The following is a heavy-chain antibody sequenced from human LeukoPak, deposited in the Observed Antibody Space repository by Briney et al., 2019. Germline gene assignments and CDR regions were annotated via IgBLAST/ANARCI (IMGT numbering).Heavy chain of an antibody. V-gene: IGHV1-2*02. CDR3: ARATGGYYDYFDY. CDR1: GYNFTDKY. CDR2: INPNSGGT. D-gene: IGHD3-22*01. J-gene: IGHJ4*02. Sequence: ASVKVSCKASGYNFTDKYMHWVRQAPGQGLEWMGWINPNSGGTNYAQKFQGRVTMTTDTSISTAYMELSRLTSDDTAVYYCARATGGYYDYFDYWGQGTLVTVSS.